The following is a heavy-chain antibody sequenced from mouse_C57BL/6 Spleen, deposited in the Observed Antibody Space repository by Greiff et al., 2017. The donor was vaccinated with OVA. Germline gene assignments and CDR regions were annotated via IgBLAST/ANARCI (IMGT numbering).Heavy chain of an antibody. CDR1: GYSITSGYY. CDR3: ARSTVVGGMDY. D-gene: IGHD1-1*01. J-gene: IGHJ4*01. V-gene: IGHV3-6*01. Sequence: EVQLQESGPGLVKPSQSLSLTCSVTGYSITSGYYWNWIRQFPGNKLEWMGYISYDGSNNYNPSLKNRISITRDTSKNQFFLKLNSVTTEDTATYYCARSTVVGGMDYWGQGTSVTVSS. CDR2: ISYDGSN.